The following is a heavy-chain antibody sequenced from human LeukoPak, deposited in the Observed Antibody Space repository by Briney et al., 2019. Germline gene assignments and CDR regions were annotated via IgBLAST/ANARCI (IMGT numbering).Heavy chain of an antibody. V-gene: IGHV4-59*01. Sequence: PSETLSLTCTVSGVSISSYYWSWIRQPPGKGLEWIGYIYYSGSTNYNPSLKSRVTISVDTSKNQFSLKLSSVTAADTAVYYCARSITFGGVIVSNYFDYWGQGTLVTVSS. D-gene: IGHD3-16*02. CDR1: GVSISSYY. CDR2: IYYSGST. CDR3: ARSITFGGVIVSNYFDY. J-gene: IGHJ4*02.